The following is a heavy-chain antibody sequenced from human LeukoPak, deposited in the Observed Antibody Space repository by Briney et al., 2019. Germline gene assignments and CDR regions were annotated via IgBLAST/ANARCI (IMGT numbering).Heavy chain of an antibody. CDR3: ARRFGDSV. V-gene: IGHV1-18*01. CDR1: GYTFSSYG. Sequence: ASVKVSCKASGYTFSSYGISWVRQAPGQGPEWMGWISGDNGNTKYAEKLQGRVTMTTDTSTTTAYMELRSLRSDDTAVYYCARRFGDSVWGQGTLVIVSS. D-gene: IGHD3-10*01. J-gene: IGHJ4*02. CDR2: ISGDNGNT.